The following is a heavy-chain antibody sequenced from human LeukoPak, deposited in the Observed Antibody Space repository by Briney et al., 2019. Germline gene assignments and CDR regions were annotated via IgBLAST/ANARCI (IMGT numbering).Heavy chain of an antibody. V-gene: IGHV3-23*01. Sequence: GGSLRLSCAASGFTFSSYAMSWVRQAPGKGLEWVSAISGSDGRTYYADSVKGRFTISRDNSRNTLYLQMKSLRAEDTAVYYCAKYYYDGDTYSFDYWGQGTLVTVSS. CDR3: AKYYYDGDTYSFDY. J-gene: IGHJ4*02. D-gene: IGHD3-22*01. CDR1: GFTFSSYA. CDR2: ISGSDGRT.